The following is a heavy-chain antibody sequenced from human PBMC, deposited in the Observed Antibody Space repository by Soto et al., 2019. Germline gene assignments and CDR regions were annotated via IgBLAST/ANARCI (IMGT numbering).Heavy chain of an antibody. CDR2: ISGNCGIA. CDR1: RFTFSRYS. Sequence: GGSLRLSWGPSRFTFSRYSMSWVRHSPGKGLEXVSAISGNCGIADYADSVRGQFTISRDTYKNTLYLQRKRLTAKDTAVYYCAIPLRMGYARGLVPVTTSGMAVRGQGTTVTVSS. D-gene: IGHD2-8*01. CDR3: AIPLRMGYARGLVPVTTSGMAV. J-gene: IGHJ6*02. V-gene: IGHV3-23*01.